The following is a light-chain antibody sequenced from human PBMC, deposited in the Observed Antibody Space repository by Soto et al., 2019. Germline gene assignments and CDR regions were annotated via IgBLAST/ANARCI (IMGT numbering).Light chain of an antibody. CDR1: QGISSA. Sequence: AIPLTQSPSSLSASVGDRVTITCRASQGISSALAWYQQKPGKAPKLLIYDASSLESGVPSRFSGSGSGTDFTLTISSLQPEDFANYYCQQFNSYSYTFGQGTKLEIK. V-gene: IGKV1-13*02. CDR3: QQFNSYSYT. CDR2: DAS. J-gene: IGKJ2*01.